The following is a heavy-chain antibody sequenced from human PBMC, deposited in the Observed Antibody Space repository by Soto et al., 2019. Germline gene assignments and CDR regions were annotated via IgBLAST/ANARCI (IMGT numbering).Heavy chain of an antibody. CDR3: ARVVGAPNWFDP. D-gene: IGHD1-26*01. V-gene: IGHV3-72*01. CDR1: GFTFSDHQ. CDR2: SRNKASSYTT. Sequence: GGSLRLSCVASGFTFSDHQMDWVRQAPGKGLEWVGRSRNKASSYTTEYAASVKGRFTISRDDSKNSLYLQMNSLKIEDTAVYYCARVVGAPNWFDPWGQGPLVTVSS. J-gene: IGHJ5*02.